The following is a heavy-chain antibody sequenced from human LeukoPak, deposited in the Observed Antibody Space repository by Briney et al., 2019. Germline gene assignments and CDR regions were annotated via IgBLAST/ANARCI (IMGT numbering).Heavy chain of an antibody. D-gene: IGHD3-3*01. CDR1: GYTFTSYD. Sequence: ASVKVSCKASGYTFTSYDINWVRQATGQGLEWMGWMNPNSGNTGYAQKFQGRVTIPRNTSISTAYMELSSLRSEDTAVYYCARGLTIFGVAALGYWGQGTLVTVSS. CDR3: ARGLTIFGVAALGY. J-gene: IGHJ4*02. V-gene: IGHV1-8*03. CDR2: MNPNSGNT.